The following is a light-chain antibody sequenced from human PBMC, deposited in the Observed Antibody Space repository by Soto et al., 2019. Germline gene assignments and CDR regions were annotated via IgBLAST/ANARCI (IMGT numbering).Light chain of an antibody. CDR3: QQYNSYSALT. CDR1: QTINSW. CDR2: KAS. V-gene: IGKV1-5*03. J-gene: IGKJ4*02. Sequence: DIQMTQSPSTLSASVGDRVTITCRASQTINSWLDWYQQKPGEAPKLLIYKASTLHSGVPSRFSGSGAGTEFTLTISCLQPDDFATYYCQQYNSYSALTFGGGTKVEIK.